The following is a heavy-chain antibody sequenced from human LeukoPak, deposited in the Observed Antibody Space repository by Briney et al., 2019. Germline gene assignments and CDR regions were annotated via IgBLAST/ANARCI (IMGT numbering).Heavy chain of an antibody. CDR2: VNPSGGST. Sequence: ASVKVSCKASGYTFTSYYMHWVRQAPGQGLEWMGIVNPSGGSTSYAQKFQGRVTMTRDTSTSTVYMELSSLRSEDTAVHYCARELYCSSTSCRNWFDPWGQGTLVTVSS. CDR3: ARELYCSSTSCRNWFDP. D-gene: IGHD2-2*01. J-gene: IGHJ5*02. V-gene: IGHV1-46*01. CDR1: GYTFTSYY.